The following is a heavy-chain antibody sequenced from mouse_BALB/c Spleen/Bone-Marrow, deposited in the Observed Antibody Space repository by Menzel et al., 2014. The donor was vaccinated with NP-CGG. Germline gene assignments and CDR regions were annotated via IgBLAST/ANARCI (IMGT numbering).Heavy chain of an antibody. V-gene: IGHV5-9-1*01. CDR3: ARKRGYGNYDDMAY. CDR2: ISSGGTYI. J-gene: IGHJ4*01. Sequence: DVKLVESGGALVKPGGSLKLSCAASGFTFSRYAMSWVRQTPGNRLEWVTTISSGGTYIYYQDSVKGRFSTSTDNAKNTLYLQVSSLRAEDTAMYYSARKRGYGNYDDMAYWAQGPAVT. CDR1: GFTFSRYA. D-gene: IGHD2-10*02.